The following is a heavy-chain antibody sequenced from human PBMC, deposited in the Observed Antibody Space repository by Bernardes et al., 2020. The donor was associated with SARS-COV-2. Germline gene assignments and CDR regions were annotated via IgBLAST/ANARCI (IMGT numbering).Heavy chain of an antibody. CDR1: GSTFSSYG. CDR3: AREGTSLDGGGLDV. Sequence: GRSLRLACAASGSTFSSYGMHWVRQAPGKGMEWEAATWYDGSNKYYADSGKGRLTISRDNSKNTPYLQMNSLRAEDTAVYYGAREGTSLDGGGLDVWGQGTTGTVSS. J-gene: IGHJ6*02. V-gene: IGHV3-33*01. CDR2: TWYDGSNK. D-gene: IGHD3-16*01.